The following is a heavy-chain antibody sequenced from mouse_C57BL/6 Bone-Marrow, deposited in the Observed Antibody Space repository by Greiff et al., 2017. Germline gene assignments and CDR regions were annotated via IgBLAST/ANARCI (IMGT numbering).Heavy chain of an antibody. V-gene: IGHV5-9-1*02. CDR1: GFTFSSYA. CDR2: ISSGGDYI. D-gene: IGHD1-1*01. Sequence: EVKLMESGEGLVKPGGSLKLSCAASGFTFSSYAMSWVRQTPEKRLEWVAYISSGGDYIYYADTVKGRFTISRDNARNTLYLQMSSLKSEDTAMYYCTQNYYGSSDYYYYAMDYWGQGTSVTVSS. J-gene: IGHJ4*01. CDR3: TQNYYGSSDYYYYAMDY.